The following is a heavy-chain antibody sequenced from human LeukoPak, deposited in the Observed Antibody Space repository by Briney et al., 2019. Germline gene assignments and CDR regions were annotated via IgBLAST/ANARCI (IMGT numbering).Heavy chain of an antibody. CDR3: ARDRSLTYYYDSSGSFYGMDV. Sequence: SETLSLTCTVSGGSISSGGYYWSWIRQHPGKGLEWIGYIYYSGSTYYNPSLKSRVTISVDTSKNQFSLKLSSVTAADTAVYYCARDRSLTYYYDSSGSFYGMDVWGQGTTVTVSS. J-gene: IGHJ6*02. CDR2: IYYSGST. V-gene: IGHV4-31*03. CDR1: GGSISSGGYY. D-gene: IGHD3-22*01.